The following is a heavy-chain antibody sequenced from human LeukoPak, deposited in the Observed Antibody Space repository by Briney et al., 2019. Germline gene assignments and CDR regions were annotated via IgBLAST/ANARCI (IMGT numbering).Heavy chain of an antibody. CDR3: TKSSGGRWLQSFDY. D-gene: IGHD5-24*01. J-gene: IGHJ4*02. V-gene: IGHV3-9*03. Sequence: GRSLRLSCAASGFTFDDYAMHWVRQAPGKGLEWVSGISWNSGSIGYADSVKGRFTISRDNAKNSLYLQMNSLRAEDMALYYCTKSSGGRWLQSFDYWGQGTLVTVSS. CDR1: GFTFDDYA. CDR2: ISWNSGSI.